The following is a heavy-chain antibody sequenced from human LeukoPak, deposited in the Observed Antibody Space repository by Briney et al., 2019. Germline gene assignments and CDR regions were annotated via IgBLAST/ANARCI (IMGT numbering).Heavy chain of an antibody. CDR1: GFTLSSYG. CDR3: ARDPGHSGWYGDY. V-gene: IGHV3-33*01. D-gene: IGHD6-19*01. J-gene: IGHJ4*02. Sequence: GGSLRLSCAASGFTLSSYGMHWVRQAPGKGLEWVSIIWYDRSNQYYEDSVKGRFTISKDNSQNTLYLHMNSLRAEDTAVYYCARDPGHSGWYGDYWGQGTLVTVSS. CDR2: IWYDRSNQ.